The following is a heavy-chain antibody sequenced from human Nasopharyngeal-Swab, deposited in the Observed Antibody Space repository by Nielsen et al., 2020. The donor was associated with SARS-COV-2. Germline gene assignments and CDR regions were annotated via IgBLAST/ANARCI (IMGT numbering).Heavy chain of an antibody. CDR3: ARPKYCAGGTCRDNWFDP. V-gene: IGHV3-30*03. CDR2: IVHDASNE. D-gene: IGHD2-15*01. Sequence: GESLKISCAASGFTFSSFGMHWVRQAPGKGLEWVAFIVHDASNEYYGDSVKGRFAISRDNSKNTVYLQMNSLRVEDTAMYYCARPKYCAGGTCRDNWFDPWGQGTLVIVSS. J-gene: IGHJ5*02. CDR1: GFTFSSFG.